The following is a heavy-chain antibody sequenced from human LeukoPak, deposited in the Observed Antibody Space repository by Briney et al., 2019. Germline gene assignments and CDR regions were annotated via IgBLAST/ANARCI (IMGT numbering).Heavy chain of an antibody. CDR1: GFTFSSYA. V-gene: IGHV3-30-3*01. Sequence: GGSLRLSCAASGFTFSSYAMHWVRQAPGKGLEWVAVISYDGSNKYYADSVKGRFTISRDNSKNTLYLQMNSLRAEDTAVYYCARDEDIVVVPAAIGRILDYWGQGTLVTVSS. D-gene: IGHD2-2*02. J-gene: IGHJ4*02. CDR3: ARDEDIVVVPAAIGRILDY. CDR2: ISYDGSNK.